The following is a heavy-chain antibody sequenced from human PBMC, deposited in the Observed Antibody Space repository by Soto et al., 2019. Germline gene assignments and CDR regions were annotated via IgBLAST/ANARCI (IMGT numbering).Heavy chain of an antibody. CDR1: GFTFSNYA. CDR3: AKDAVSGDGIWLMDS. J-gene: IGHJ5*02. CDR2: LLRSGSTA. D-gene: IGHD4-17*01. V-gene: IGHV3-23*01. Sequence: GGSLRLSCAASGFTFSNYAMTWARQAPGKGLEWVSSLLRSGSTAYYADSVRGRCTISSDTSANSLYLQMDSLRAEDTAIYYCAKDAVSGDGIWLMDSWGQGTVVTVSS.